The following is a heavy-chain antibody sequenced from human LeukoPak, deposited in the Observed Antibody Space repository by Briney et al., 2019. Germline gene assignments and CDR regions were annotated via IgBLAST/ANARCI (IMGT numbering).Heavy chain of an antibody. D-gene: IGHD3-9*01. V-gene: IGHV1-46*01. J-gene: IGHJ4*02. CDR3: ARDQGLTGYFDY. CDR1: GYSFTNYY. CDR2: INPSGGST. Sequence: ASVKVSCKTSGYSFTNYYMHWVRQAPGQGLEWMGIINPSGGSTNCAQKFQARVTMTRDTSTSTVYMELSSLRSEDTAVYYCARDQGLTGYFDYWGQGTLVTVSS.